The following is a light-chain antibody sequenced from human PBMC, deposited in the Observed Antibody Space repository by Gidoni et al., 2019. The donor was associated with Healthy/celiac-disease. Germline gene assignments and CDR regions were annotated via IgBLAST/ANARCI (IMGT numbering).Light chain of an antibody. V-gene: IGLV2-23*02. J-gene: IGLJ1*01. CDR2: EVS. CDR3: CSYAGSSTFYV. Sequence: QSALTQPASASGSPGQSITISCTGTSSDVGSYNLVCWDPQHPGKATKLMIYEVSKRPSGVSNRFSGSKSGNTASLTISGLQAEDEADYYCCSYAGSSTFYVFGTGTKVTVL. CDR1: SSDVGSYNL.